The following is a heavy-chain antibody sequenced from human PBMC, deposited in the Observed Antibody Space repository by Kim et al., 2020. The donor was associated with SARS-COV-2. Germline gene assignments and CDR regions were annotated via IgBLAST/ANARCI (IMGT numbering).Heavy chain of an antibody. CDR1: GFTVSSNY. CDR3: ARDSGDYYGSGSNGYYGIDV. CDR2: IYSGGST. V-gene: IGHV3-53*01. Sequence: GGSLRLSCAASGFTVSSNYMSWVRQAPGKGLEWVSVIYSGGSTYYADSVKGRFTTSRDNTKNKLYRQMNSLRAEATAVYYCARDSGDYYGSGSNGYYGIDVWGQGTTVTVSS. J-gene: IGHJ6*02. D-gene: IGHD3-10*01.